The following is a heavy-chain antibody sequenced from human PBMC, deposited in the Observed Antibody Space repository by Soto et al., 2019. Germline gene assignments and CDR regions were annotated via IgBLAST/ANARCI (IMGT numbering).Heavy chain of an antibody. Sequence: QVQLVQSGAEVKKPGSSVKVSCKASGGTFSSYAIGWVRQAPGQGLEWMGGIIPIFGTANYAQKFQGRVTITADESTSTAYMELSSLRSEDTAVYYCARDWASVVMGGNWFDPWGQGTLVTVSS. CDR1: GGTFSSYA. J-gene: IGHJ5*02. CDR3: ARDWASVVMGGNWFDP. V-gene: IGHV1-69*01. D-gene: IGHD2-15*01. CDR2: IIPIFGTA.